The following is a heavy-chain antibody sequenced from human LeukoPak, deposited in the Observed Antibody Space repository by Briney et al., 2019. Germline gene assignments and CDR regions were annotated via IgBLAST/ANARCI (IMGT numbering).Heavy chain of an antibody. J-gene: IGHJ5*02. CDR2: TYYRSNWYN. V-gene: IGHV6-1*01. D-gene: IGHD3-22*01. CDR3: ARGHFGSGYLS. CDR1: GDSVSSNSDA. Sequence: SQTLSLTCAISGDSVSSNSDAWNWIRQPPSRGLEWLGRTYYRSNWYNDSAVSVKNRITINTDTSKNQFSLQLNTVTPEDTAVYHCARGHFGSGYLSWGQGTLVTVSS.